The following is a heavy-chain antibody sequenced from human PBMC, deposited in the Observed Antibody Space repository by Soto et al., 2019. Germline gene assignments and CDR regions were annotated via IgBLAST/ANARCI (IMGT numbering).Heavy chain of an antibody. V-gene: IGHV3-49*03. CDR1: GFTFGDYA. J-gene: IGHJ3*02. CDR2: IRSKAYGGTT. D-gene: IGHD3-16*01. CDR3: TRELWRSVDAFDI. Sequence: GGSLRLSCTASGFTFGDYAMSWFRQAPGKGLEWVGFIRSKAYGGTTEYAASVKGRFTISRDDSKSIAYLQMNSLKTEDTAVYYCTRELWRSVDAFDIWGQGTMVTVSS.